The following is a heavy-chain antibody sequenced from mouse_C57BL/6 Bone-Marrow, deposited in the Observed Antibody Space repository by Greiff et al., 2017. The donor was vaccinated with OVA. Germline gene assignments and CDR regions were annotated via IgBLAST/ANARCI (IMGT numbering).Heavy chain of an antibody. CDR2: IRSKSNNYAT. D-gene: IGHD1-1*01. V-gene: IGHV10-1*01. J-gene: IGHJ2*01. Sequence: EVKLVESGGGLVQPKGSLKLSCAASGFSFNTYSMNWVRQAPGKGLEWVARIRSKSNNYATYYADSVKDRFTISRADSESMIYLQMNNLKTEDTAVYDCVRGALLLRGFDYWGQGTTLTVSA. CDR1: GFSFNTYS. CDR3: VRGALLLRGFDY.